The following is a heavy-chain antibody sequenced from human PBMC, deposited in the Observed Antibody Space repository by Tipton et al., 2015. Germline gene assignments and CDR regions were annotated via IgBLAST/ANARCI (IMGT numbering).Heavy chain of an antibody. J-gene: IGHJ4*02. D-gene: IGHD3-9*01. CDR1: GGSMSGYY. CDR2: IRNSRYT. CDR3: ACQDYDSLTRDYQTVDY. V-gene: IGHV4-59*08. Sequence: TLSLTCTVSGGSMSGYYWNWIRQSPGKGLEWIGYIRNSRYTFYNPSLESRVTISRDTPKNQFSLKLTSVTAADTAVYYCACQDYDSLTRDYQTVDYWGQGTLVTVSS.